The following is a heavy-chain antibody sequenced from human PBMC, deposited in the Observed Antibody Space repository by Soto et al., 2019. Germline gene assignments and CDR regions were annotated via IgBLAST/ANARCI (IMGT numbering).Heavy chain of an antibody. CDR3: ANLQAITFGGVIVFDY. Sequence: GGSLRLSCAASGFTFSSYAMSWVRQAPGKGLEWVSAISGNGGSTYYADSVKGRFTISRDNSKNTMYLQMNSLRAEDTAVYYGANLQAITFGGVIVFDYWGQGTLVTVSS. D-gene: IGHD3-16*02. CDR1: GFTFSSYA. CDR2: ISGNGGST. V-gene: IGHV3-23*01. J-gene: IGHJ4*02.